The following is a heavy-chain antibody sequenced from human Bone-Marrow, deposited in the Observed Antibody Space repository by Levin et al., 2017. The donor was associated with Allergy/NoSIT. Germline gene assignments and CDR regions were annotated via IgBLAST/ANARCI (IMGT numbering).Heavy chain of an antibody. V-gene: IGHV4-59*01. Sequence: RSSETLSLTCTVSGGSIRSFYWSWIRQPPGKGLEWIGYVSYSGSTDYNPSVKSRLTISVDTSKSQFSLRLRSVTAADTAVYYCARHTGEYDFWSGLVDHWGQGTLVTVSS. CDR3: ARHTGEYDFWSGLVDH. J-gene: IGHJ4*02. CDR1: GGSIRSFY. CDR2: VSYSGST. D-gene: IGHD3-3*01.